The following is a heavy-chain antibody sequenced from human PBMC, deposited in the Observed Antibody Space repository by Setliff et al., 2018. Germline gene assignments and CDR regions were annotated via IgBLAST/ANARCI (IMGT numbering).Heavy chain of an antibody. CDR1: GGSISDSY. CDR2: MYHSGSV. V-gene: IGHV4-34*01. J-gene: IGHJ4*02. Sequence: KASETLSLTCGVYGGSISDSYWSWIRQPPGRALEWIGNMYHSGSVYYNPSLKSRVTISVDTSKNQFSLKLSSVTAADTAVYYCARDNQLLRIAAAGTVDYWGQGTLVTVSS. D-gene: IGHD6-13*01. CDR3: ARDNQLLRIAAAGTVDY.